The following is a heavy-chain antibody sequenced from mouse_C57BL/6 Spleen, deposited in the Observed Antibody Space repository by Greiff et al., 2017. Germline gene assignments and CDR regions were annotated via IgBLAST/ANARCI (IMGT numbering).Heavy chain of an antibody. CDR1: GYTFTSYW. CDR3: AIRISCYYYAMDY. V-gene: IGHV1-72*01. J-gene: IGHJ4*01. CDR2: IDPNSGGT. Sequence: VQLQQPGAELVKPGASVKLSCKASGYTFTSYWMNWVKQRPGRGLEWIGRIDPNSGGTKYNEKFKSKATLTVDKPSSTAYMQLINLTSENSAVYSCAIRISCYYYAMDYWGQGTSVTVSS. D-gene: IGHD2-12*01.